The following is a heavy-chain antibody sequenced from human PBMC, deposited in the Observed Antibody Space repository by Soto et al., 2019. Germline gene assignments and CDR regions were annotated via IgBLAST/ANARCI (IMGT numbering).Heavy chain of an antibody. CDR3: ARQRDSYYDFWSGYYPNWFDP. CDR2: IYYSGST. CDR1: GGSISSSSYY. Sequence: QLQLQESGPGLVKPSETLSLTCTVSGGSISSSSYYWGWIRQPPGKGLEWIGSIYYSGSTYYNPSLKSRVTISVDTSKNQFSLKLSSVTAADTAVYYCARQRDSYYDFWSGYYPNWFDPWGQGTLVTVSS. V-gene: IGHV4-39*01. J-gene: IGHJ5*02. D-gene: IGHD3-3*01.